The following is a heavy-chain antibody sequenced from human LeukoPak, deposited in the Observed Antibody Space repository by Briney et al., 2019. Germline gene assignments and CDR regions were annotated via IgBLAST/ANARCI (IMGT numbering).Heavy chain of an antibody. V-gene: IGHV1-46*01. D-gene: IGHD6-6*01. CDR1: GYTFTSYY. J-gene: IGHJ5*02. CDR3: ASGIAARRWFDP. CDR2: INPSGGST. Sequence: ASVKVSFKASGYTFTSYYMHWVRQAPGQGLEWMGIINPSGGSTSYAQKFQGRVTMTRDTSTSTVYMELSSLRSEDTAVYYCASGIAARRWFDPWGQGTLVTVSS.